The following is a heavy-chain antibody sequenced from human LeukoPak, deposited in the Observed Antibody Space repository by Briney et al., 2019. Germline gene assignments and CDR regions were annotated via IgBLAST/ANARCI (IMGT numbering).Heavy chain of an antibody. Sequence: ASVKVSCKASGYTFTSYGISWVRQAPGQGLEWMGRINPNSGVTNYPQKFQGRVTMTRDTSISTAYMELSSLRSGDTAVYYCAREVDRDAFKRHFDYWGQGTLVTVSS. CDR3: AREVDRDAFKRHFDY. V-gene: IGHV1-2*06. D-gene: IGHD5-24*01. CDR1: GYTFTSYG. CDR2: INPNSGVT. J-gene: IGHJ4*02.